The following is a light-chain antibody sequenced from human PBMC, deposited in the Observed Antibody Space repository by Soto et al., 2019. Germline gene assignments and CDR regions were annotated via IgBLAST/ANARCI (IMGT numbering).Light chain of an antibody. CDR3: QQYHDWPLT. CDR1: QSISSN. Sequence: EILLRQSPATLSVSPGESAALSCRASQSISSNLAWYQQKPGQPPRLLISGASTRATGIPARFSGSGSGTEFTLTISSLQSEDLAVYHCQQYHDWPLTFGGGTKVDIK. V-gene: IGKV3-15*01. J-gene: IGKJ4*01. CDR2: GAS.